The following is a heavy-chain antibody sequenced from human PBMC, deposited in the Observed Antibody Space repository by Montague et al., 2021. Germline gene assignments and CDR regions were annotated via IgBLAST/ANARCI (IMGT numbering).Heavy chain of an antibody. Sequence: SETLSLTCTVSSGSIFHAHWSWVRQPPGKGLEWIGSMYYSGTTSYNPSLKSRVTMSIDTSTNQFSLKLSFVTAADTAVYYCAKQDDFFSGTSYKGFDAWGQGIVVAVSS. J-gene: IGHJ5*02. CDR2: MYYSGTT. CDR1: SGSIFHAH. CDR3: AKQDDFFSGTSYKGFDA. D-gene: IGHD3-10*01. V-gene: IGHV4-59*08.